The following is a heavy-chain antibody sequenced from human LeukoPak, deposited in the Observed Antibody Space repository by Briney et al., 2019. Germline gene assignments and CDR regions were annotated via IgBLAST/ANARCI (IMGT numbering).Heavy chain of an antibody. CDR2: ISYDGNNK. Sequence: GGSLRLSCVASTFTFRGYAVHWVRQAPGKGLEWVAVISYDGNNKYYADSVKGRFTMSRDNSNNTVYLQMNSLRTEDTAVYYCAKDPVLSRYDSSGYYFIDWGQGTLVTVSS. CDR3: AKDPVLSRYDSSGYYFID. V-gene: IGHV3-30-3*01. CDR1: TFTFRGYA. D-gene: IGHD3-22*01. J-gene: IGHJ4*02.